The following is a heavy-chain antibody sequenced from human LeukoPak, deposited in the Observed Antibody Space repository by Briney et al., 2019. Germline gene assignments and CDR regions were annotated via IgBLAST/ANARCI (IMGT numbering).Heavy chain of an antibody. Sequence: GGSLRLSCAASGFTFSSYSMNWVRQAPGKGLEWVSSISSSSSYIYYADSVKGRFTISRDNAKNSLYLQMNSLRAEDTAVYYCAREEPPRQWLVRGIVDYWGQGTLVTVSS. CDR2: ISSSSSYI. CDR1: GFTFSSYS. J-gene: IGHJ4*02. CDR3: AREEPPRQWLVRGIVDY. D-gene: IGHD6-19*01. V-gene: IGHV3-21*01.